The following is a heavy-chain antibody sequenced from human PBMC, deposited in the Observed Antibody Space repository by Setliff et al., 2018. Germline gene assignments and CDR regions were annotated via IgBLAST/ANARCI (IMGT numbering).Heavy chain of an antibody. J-gene: IGHJ3*02. CDR1: GESFDTYY. V-gene: IGHV4-34*01. CDR3: RQAVVGRDVFDI. Sequence: PSETLSLTCNVYGESFDTYYWSWIRQPPGKGLEWFGEIDQSGSGDYNPSFKGRVTISVDTSKKQFSLTLSSVTAADTALYYCRQAVVGRDVFDIWGQGTMVTVSS. CDR2: IDQSGSG. D-gene: IGHD1-1*01.